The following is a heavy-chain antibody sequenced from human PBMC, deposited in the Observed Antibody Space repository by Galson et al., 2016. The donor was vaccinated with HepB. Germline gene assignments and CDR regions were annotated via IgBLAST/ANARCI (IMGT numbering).Heavy chain of an antibody. Sequence: LSLTCTVSGDSISSSSYFWGWIRQPPGKGLEWIGNIYYSGRTYYNPSLKSRVTVSVATSQNQFSLKLTSVTAADTTVYYCAKTSTQCLVSAWYFDLWGRGTRVTVSS. CDR3: AKTSTQCLVSAWYFDL. D-gene: IGHD6-19*01. J-gene: IGHJ2*01. CDR1: GDSISSSSYF. CDR2: IYYSGRT. V-gene: IGHV4-39*01.